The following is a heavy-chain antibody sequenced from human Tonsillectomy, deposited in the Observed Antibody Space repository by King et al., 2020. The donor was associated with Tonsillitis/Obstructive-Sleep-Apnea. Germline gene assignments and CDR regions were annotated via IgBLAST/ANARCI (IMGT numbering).Heavy chain of an antibody. Sequence: VQLVESGAEVKKPGESLKISCKGSGSAFSFSSSWIGWVRQMPGKGLEWMGIIYPGDSDTRYSPPFQAQVTISADKSISTVYLQWSSLKASDTAMYYCARLGDWYFDLWGRGTLVTVSS. V-gene: IGHV5-51*01. CDR1: GSAFSFSSSW. D-gene: IGHD3-16*01. J-gene: IGHJ2*01. CDR2: IYPGDSDT. CDR3: ARLGDWYFDL.